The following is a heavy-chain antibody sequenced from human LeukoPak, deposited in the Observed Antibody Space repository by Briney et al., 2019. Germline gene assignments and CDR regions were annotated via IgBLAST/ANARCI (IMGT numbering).Heavy chain of an antibody. Sequence: SETLPLTCTVSGGSISSGGYYWSWIRQHPGKGLEWIGYIYYSGSTYYNPSLESRVTISVDTSKNQFSLKLSSVTAADMAVYYCARTLKVVIAINAFDIWGQGTMVTVSS. CDR1: GGSISSGGYY. CDR2: IYYSGST. CDR3: ARTLKVVIAINAFDI. V-gene: IGHV4-31*03. D-gene: IGHD2-21*01. J-gene: IGHJ3*02.